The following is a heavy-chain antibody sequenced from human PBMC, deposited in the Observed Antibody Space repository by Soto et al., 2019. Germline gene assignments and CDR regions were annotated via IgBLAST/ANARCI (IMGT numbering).Heavy chain of an antibody. CDR3: AREGTLVTVTTTSLFDY. D-gene: IGHD4-4*01. Sequence: SETLSLTCAVYGGSFSGYYWSWIRQPPGKGLEWIGEINHSGSTNYNPSLKSRVTISVDTSKNQFSLKLSSVTAADTAVYYCAREGTLVTVTTTSLFDYWGQGTLVTVSS. CDR2: INHSGST. V-gene: IGHV4-34*01. J-gene: IGHJ4*02. CDR1: GGSFSGYY.